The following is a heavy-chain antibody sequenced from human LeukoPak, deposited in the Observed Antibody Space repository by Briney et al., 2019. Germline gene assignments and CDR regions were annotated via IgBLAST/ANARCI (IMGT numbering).Heavy chain of an antibody. Sequence: SETLSLTCAVYGGSFSGYYWSWIRQPPGKGLEWIGEINHSGSTNYNPSLKSRVTISVDTSKNQFSLKLSSVTAADTAVYYCAREHDFWSGYYEFDPWGQGTLVTVSS. J-gene: IGHJ5*02. CDR1: GGSFSGYY. V-gene: IGHV4-34*01. CDR2: INHSGST. CDR3: AREHDFWSGYYEFDP. D-gene: IGHD3-3*01.